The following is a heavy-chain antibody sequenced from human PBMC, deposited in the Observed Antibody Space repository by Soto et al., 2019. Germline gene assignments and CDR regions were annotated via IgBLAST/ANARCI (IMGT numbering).Heavy chain of an antibody. D-gene: IGHD1-26*01. CDR2: TSAYNGNT. Sequence: ASVKVSCKASGYTFTSYGISWVRQAPGQGLEWMGWTSAYNGNTNYAQKLQGRVTMTTDTSTSTAYMEVRSLTSDDTAVYYCARASGSSYRFDPWGQGTLVTVSS. J-gene: IGHJ5*02. CDR1: GYTFTSYG. V-gene: IGHV1-18*01. CDR3: ARASGSSYRFDP.